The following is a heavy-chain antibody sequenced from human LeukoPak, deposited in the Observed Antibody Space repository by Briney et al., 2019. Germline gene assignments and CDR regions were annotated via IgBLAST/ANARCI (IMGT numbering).Heavy chain of an antibody. J-gene: IGHJ3*02. Sequence: GESLKISCKGSGYSFTTYWIAWVRQMPGKGLEWMGIIYPGDSETRYSPSFQGQVTISADKSISTAYLQWSSLKASDTAMYYCARPGMEGATTDAFDIWGQGTTVTVSS. CDR2: IYPGDSET. V-gene: IGHV5-51*01. CDR3: ARPGMEGATTDAFDI. D-gene: IGHD1-26*01. CDR1: GYSFTTYW.